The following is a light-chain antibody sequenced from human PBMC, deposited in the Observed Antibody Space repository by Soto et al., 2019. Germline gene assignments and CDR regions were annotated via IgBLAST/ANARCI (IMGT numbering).Light chain of an antibody. Sequence: EIVMTQSPAHLSVSPGERATLSCRASQSVSSNLAWYQHKPGQAPRLLIYGASARATGIPARFSGSGSGTEFTLTISSLQSEDFAVYYCQHYNNWPPWTFGQGTKVEIK. CDR3: QHYNNWPPWT. CDR2: GAS. J-gene: IGKJ1*01. CDR1: QSVSSN. V-gene: IGKV3-15*01.